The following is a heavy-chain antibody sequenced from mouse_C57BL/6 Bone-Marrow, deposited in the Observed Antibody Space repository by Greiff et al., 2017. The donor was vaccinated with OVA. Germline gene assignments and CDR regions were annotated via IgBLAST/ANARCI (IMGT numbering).Heavy chain of an antibody. Sequence: EVQLQQSGPELVKPGASVKISCKASGYTFTDYYMNWVKQSHGKSLEWIGDINPNNGGTSYNQKFKGKATLTVDKSSSTAYMELRSLTSEDSAVYYCARGRGLTGTGFAYWGQGTLVTVSA. D-gene: IGHD4-1*01. J-gene: IGHJ3*01. CDR3: ARGRGLTGTGFAY. CDR1: GYTFTDYY. V-gene: IGHV1-26*01. CDR2: INPNNGGT.